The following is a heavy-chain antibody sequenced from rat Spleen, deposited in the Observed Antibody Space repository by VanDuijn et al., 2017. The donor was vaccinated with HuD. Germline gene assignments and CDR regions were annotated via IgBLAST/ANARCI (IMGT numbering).Heavy chain of an antibody. CDR3: TTDLHTTGIPTGT. CDR2: IIYVGSST. D-gene: IGHD1-9*01. V-gene: IGHV5-17*01. Sequence: EVQLVESGGGLVQPGRSLKLSCAASGFTFSDYAMAWVRQAPKKGLEWVATIIYVGSSTYYRDSVKGRFTISRDNAKSTLYLQMDSLRSEDTATYYCTTDLHTTGIPTGTWGQGVMVTVSS. CDR1: GFTFSDYA. J-gene: IGHJ2*01.